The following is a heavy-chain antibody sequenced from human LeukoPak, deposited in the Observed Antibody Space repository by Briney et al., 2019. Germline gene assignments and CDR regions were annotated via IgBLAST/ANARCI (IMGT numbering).Heavy chain of an antibody. CDR3: ARDYGDYAYLAEYFQH. Sequence: GGSLRLSCAASGFTFSSYWMSWVRQAPGKGLEWVANIKQDGSEKYYVDSVKGRFTISRDNAKNSLYLQMNSLRAEDTAVYYCARDYGDYAYLAEYFQHWGQGTLVTVSS. CDR2: IKQDGSEK. CDR1: GFTFSSYW. V-gene: IGHV3-7*01. D-gene: IGHD4-17*01. J-gene: IGHJ1*01.